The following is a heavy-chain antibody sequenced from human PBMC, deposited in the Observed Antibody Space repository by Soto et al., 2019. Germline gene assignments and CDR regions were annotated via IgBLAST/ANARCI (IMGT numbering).Heavy chain of an antibody. CDR2: ISCNGSNK. V-gene: IGHV3-30*18. J-gene: IGHJ1*01. Sequence: GGSLTLSCAPSGFTLSSYYMISIRQAPGKGREWVAYISCNGSNKYYADSVKGRFTISRDNSKNTLYLQMNSLRAEDTAVYYCAKDEGIAVPTPYFQHWGQGTLVTVSS. CDR1: GFTLSSYY. D-gene: IGHD6-19*01. CDR3: AKDEGIAVPTPYFQH.